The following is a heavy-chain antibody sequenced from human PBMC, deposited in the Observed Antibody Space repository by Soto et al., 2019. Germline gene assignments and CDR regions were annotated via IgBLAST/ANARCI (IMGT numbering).Heavy chain of an antibody. CDR1: GFTFSSND. CDR3: ATRPLFPGAP. V-gene: IGHV3-53*01. Sequence: EVQLVESGGGLIQPGGSLRLSCAASGFTFSSNDMNWVRQAPGKGLEWVSLLYSGGSTYYADSVKGRFTISTDNSTNTLYLQMSRLRAEDTAVYYCATRPLFPGAPWRQGTMVTVSS. D-gene: IGHD2-21*01. CDR2: LYSGGST. J-gene: IGHJ3*01.